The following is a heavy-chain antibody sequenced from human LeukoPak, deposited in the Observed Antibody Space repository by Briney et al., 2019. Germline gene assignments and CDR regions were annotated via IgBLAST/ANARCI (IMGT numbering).Heavy chain of an antibody. V-gene: IGHV3-7*01. Sequence: GGSLRLSCAVSGFTFSSYWMSWVRQAPGKGLEWVANIKQDGSEKYYVDSVKGRFTISRDNAKNSLYLQMNSLRAEDTAVYYCARDQGDDYGDYYYYYYMDVWGKGTTVTISS. CDR3: ARDQGDDYGDYYYYYYMDV. CDR1: GFTFSSYW. J-gene: IGHJ6*03. CDR2: IKQDGSEK. D-gene: IGHD4-17*01.